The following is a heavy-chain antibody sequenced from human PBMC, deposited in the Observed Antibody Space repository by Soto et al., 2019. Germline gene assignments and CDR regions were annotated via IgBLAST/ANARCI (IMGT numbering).Heavy chain of an antibody. CDR2: ISHSGST. D-gene: IGHD6-6*01. V-gene: IGHV4-34*01. Sequence: SETLSLTCAVYGGSFSSYYWSWIRQPPGEGLEWIGEISHSGSTNYDPSLKSRVTISVDTSKNQFSLKLSSVTAADTAVYYCARVRRRLNSSSPYYYYYGMDVWGQGTTVTVSS. J-gene: IGHJ6*02. CDR3: ARVRRRLNSSSPYYYYYGMDV. CDR1: GGSFSSYY.